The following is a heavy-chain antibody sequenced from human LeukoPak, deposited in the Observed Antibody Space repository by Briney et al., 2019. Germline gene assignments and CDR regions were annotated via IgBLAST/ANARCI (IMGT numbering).Heavy chain of an antibody. D-gene: IGHD2-15*01. J-gene: IGHJ6*04. Sequence: ASVKVSCKASGYTFTSYAMHWVRQAPGQRLEWMGWINAGNGNTKYSQKFQGRVTITRDTSASTAYMELSSLRSEDTAVYYCARGCAGDIGYYYGMDVWGKGTTVTVSS. CDR1: GYTFTSYA. CDR3: ARGCAGDIGYYYGMDV. V-gene: IGHV1-3*01. CDR2: INAGNGNT.